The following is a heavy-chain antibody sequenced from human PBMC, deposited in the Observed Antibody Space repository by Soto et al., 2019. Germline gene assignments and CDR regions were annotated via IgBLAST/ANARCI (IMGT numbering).Heavy chain of an antibody. CDR3: ARDAPISSYFDY. CDR2: IYYSGST. Sequence: SATMSLTCTVSGDSTSTYYWSWIRQPPGKGLEWIGYIYYSGSTNYNPSLKSRVTISVDTSKNQFSLKLSSVTAADTAVYYCARDAPISSYFDYWGLGTLVT. V-gene: IGHV4-59*01. CDR1: GDSTSTYY. J-gene: IGHJ4*02. D-gene: IGHD3-3*02.